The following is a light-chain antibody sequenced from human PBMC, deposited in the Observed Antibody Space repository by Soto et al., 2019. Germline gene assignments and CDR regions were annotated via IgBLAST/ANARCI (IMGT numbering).Light chain of an antibody. CDR3: SSSTNTNTLVI. CDR1: SGDIGRYKF. Sequence: HSALTQPASVSGSPGQSVTISCTGTSGDIGRYKFVSWFQQHPGKAPKLLIFEGTNRPSGVSHRFSGSKSGNTASLTISGLQAEDEAMYFCSSSTNTNTLVIFGGGTK. J-gene: IGLJ2*01. V-gene: IGLV2-14*01. CDR2: EGT.